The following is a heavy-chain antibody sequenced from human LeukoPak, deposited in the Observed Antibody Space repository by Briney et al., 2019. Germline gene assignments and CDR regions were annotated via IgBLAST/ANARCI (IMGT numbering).Heavy chain of an antibody. Sequence: PGGSPRLSCAASGFTFSSYWMSWVRQAPGKGLEWVANIKQDGSEKYYVDSVEGRFTISRDNAKNSLYLQMNSLRAEDTAVYYCARDTHDYSNYNDAFDIWGQGTMVTVSS. CDR2: IKQDGSEK. CDR1: GFTFSSYW. V-gene: IGHV3-7*01. J-gene: IGHJ3*02. D-gene: IGHD4-11*01. CDR3: ARDTHDYSNYNDAFDI.